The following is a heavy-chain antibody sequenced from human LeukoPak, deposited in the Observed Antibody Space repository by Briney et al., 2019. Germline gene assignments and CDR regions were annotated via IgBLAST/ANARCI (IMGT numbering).Heavy chain of an antibody. CDR1: GGSFSGYY. V-gene: IGHV4-34*01. Sequence: SETLSLTCAVYGGSFSGYYWSWIRQPPGKGLEWIGEINDSGSTNYNPSLKSRVTISVDTSKNQFSLKLSSVTAADTAVYYCARTYGDYVRYYYYYMDVWGKGTTVTVSS. D-gene: IGHD4-17*01. CDR3: ARTYGDYVRYYYYYMDV. J-gene: IGHJ6*03. CDR2: INDSGST.